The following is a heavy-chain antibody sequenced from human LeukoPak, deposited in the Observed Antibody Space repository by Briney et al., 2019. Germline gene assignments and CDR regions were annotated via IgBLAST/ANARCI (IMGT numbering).Heavy chain of an antibody. J-gene: IGHJ5*02. CDR3: ARDRGGIVVVPAATGDYGDYVRDWGFDP. V-gene: IGHV4-61*01. D-gene: IGHD2-2*01. CDR1: GGSISSCSYY. Sequence: PSETLSPTCTVSGGSISSCSYYWSWIRQPPGKGLEWIGYIDCSGSTNYNPSLKSRATISVDTSKNQFSLKLSSVTAADTAVYYCARDRGGIVVVPAATGDYGDYVRDWGFDPWGQGNLVTVSS. CDR2: IDCSGST.